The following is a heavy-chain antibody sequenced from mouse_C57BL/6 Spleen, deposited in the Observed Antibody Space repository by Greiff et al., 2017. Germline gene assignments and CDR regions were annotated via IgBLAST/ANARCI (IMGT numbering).Heavy chain of an antibody. J-gene: IGHJ1*03. Sequence: EVQGVESGGGLVQPGGSLKLSCAASGFTFSDYYMYWVRQTPEKRLEWVAYISNGGGSTYYPDTVKGRFTISRDNAKNTLYLQMSRLKSKDTAMYYCARHVLRYWYFDVWGTGTTVTVSS. V-gene: IGHV5-12*01. CDR1: GFTFSDYY. CDR3: ARHVLRYWYFDV. CDR2: ISNGGGST. D-gene: IGHD1-1*01.